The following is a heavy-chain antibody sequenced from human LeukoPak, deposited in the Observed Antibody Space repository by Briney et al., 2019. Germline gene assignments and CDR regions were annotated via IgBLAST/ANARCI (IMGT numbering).Heavy chain of an antibody. CDR2: IYYSGST. V-gene: IGHV4-39*01. D-gene: IGHD3-22*01. Sequence: SETLSLTCTVSGGSISSSSYYWGWIRQPPGKGLEWIGSIYYSGSTYYNPSLKSRVTISVDTSKNQFSLKLSSVTAADTAVYYCASVYDSSGYYPFWGQGTLVTVSS. CDR3: ASVYDSSGYYPF. J-gene: IGHJ4*02. CDR1: GGSISSSSYY.